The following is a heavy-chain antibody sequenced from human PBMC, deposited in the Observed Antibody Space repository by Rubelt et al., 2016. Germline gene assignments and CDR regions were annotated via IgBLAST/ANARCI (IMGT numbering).Heavy chain of an antibody. CDR2: IYYSGST. D-gene: IGHD6-19*01. CDR1: GGSISSYY. V-gene: IGHV4-59*06. Sequence: QVQLQESGPGLVKPSETLSLTCTVSGGSISSYYWSWIRQPPGKGLEWIGYIYYSGSTYYNPSPKSRVTISVDTSKNPFSPKLSSGTAADTAGYYCARRNGYSSGWYSIRGAFDIWGQGTMVTVSS. J-gene: IGHJ3*02. CDR3: ARRNGYSSGWYSIRGAFDI.